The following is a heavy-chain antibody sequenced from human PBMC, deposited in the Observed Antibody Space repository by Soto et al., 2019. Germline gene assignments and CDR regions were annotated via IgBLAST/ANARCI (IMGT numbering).Heavy chain of an antibody. CDR3: SREGPYDSSGSRRGNAFDI. J-gene: IGHJ3*02. D-gene: IGHD3-22*01. V-gene: IGHV1-69*12. CDR2: IIPIFGTA. CDR1: GGTFSSYA. Sequence: QVQLVQSGAEVKKPGSSVKVSCKASGGTFSSYAISWVRQAPGQGLEWMGGIIPIFGTANYAQKFQGRVTDTAGESTGTAYMELSSLRDEDKDVYYWSREGPYDSSGSRRGNAFDIWGQGTMVTVSS.